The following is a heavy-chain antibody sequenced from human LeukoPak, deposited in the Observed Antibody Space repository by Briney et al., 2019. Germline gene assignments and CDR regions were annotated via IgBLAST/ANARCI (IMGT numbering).Heavy chain of an antibody. CDR2: IYPGDSDT. V-gene: IGHV5-51*01. Sequence: SSSSYYWGWIRLPPGKGLEWMGIIYPGDSDTRYSPSFQGQVTISADKSISTAYLQWSSLRASDTAIYYCARHISGGTKVNFDYWGQGTLVTVSS. J-gene: IGHJ4*02. CDR3: ARHISGGTKVNFDY. CDR1: SSSSYY.